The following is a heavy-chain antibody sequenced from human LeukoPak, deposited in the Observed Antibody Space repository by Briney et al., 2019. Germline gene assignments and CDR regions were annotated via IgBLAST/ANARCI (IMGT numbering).Heavy chain of an antibody. Sequence: GGSLRLSCAASGFTFSTYGMHWVRQAPGKGLEWVAVIYYDGSDSYYGDSVKGRFTISRDNSKNTLYLQMNSLRAEDTAVYYCARFETSPGGVPFDIWGQGAVVTVSS. J-gene: IGHJ3*02. CDR2: IYYDGSDS. V-gene: IGHV3-33*01. D-gene: IGHD3-16*01. CDR3: ARFETSPGGVPFDI. CDR1: GFTFSTYG.